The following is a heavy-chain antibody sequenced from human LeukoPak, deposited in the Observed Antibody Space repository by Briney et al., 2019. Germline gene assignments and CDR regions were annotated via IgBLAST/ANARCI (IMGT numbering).Heavy chain of an antibody. CDR2: IIPIFGTS. D-gene: IGHD3-3*01. CDR1: GGTFSSYA. CDR3: ASPTTYDFWSGYYMFDY. J-gene: IGHJ4*02. V-gene: IGHV1-69*05. Sequence: SSVKVSCKASGGTFSSYAISWVRQAPGQGLEWMGGIIPIFGTSNYAQKSQGRVTITTDDSTSTAYMELSSLRSEDTAVYYCASPTTYDFWSGYYMFDYWGQGTLVTVSS.